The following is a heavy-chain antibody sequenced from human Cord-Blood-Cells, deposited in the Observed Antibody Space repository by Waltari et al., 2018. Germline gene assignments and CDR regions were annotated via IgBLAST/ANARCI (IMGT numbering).Heavy chain of an antibody. J-gene: IGHJ4*02. D-gene: IGHD3-3*01. V-gene: IGHV4-39*01. CDR3: ARRAGGRFLEWLPNESYYFDY. CDR2: IYYSGGT. Sequence: QLQLQESGPGLVKPSETLSLTCTVSGGSISSSSYYWGWIRQPPGKGLEWIGSIYYSGGTYSNPSLKSRVTISVDTSKNQFSLKLSSVTAADTAVYYCARRAGGRFLEWLPNESYYFDYWGQGTLVTVSS. CDR1: GGSISSSSYY.